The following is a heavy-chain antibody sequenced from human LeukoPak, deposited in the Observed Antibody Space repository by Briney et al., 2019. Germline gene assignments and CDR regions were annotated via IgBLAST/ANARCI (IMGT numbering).Heavy chain of an antibody. J-gene: IGHJ4*02. CDR3: AKARYCSSTSCPDD. Sequence: GGSLRLSCAASGFTFSNNAMTWVRQAPGMGLEWVSTIIGSGGSSYYADSVRGRFTISRDNSKNTVYLQMNSLRAADTAVYYCAKARYCSSTSCPDDWGQGTLVTVSS. CDR2: IIGSGGSS. V-gene: IGHV3-23*01. CDR1: GFTFSNNA. D-gene: IGHD2-2*01.